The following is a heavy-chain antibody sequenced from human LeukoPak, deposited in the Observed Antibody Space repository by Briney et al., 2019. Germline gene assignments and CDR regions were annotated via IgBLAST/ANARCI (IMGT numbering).Heavy chain of an antibody. V-gene: IGHV1-2*02. Sequence: ASVKVSCKASGYTFTGYYMHWVRQAPGPGLEWMGWINPNSGGTNYAQKFQGRVTMTRDTSISTAYMELSRLRSDDTAVYYCARTYCSSTSCYIDPWFDPWGQGTLVTVSS. D-gene: IGHD2-2*02. J-gene: IGHJ5*02. CDR2: INPNSGGT. CDR1: GYTFTGYY. CDR3: ARTYCSSTSCYIDPWFDP.